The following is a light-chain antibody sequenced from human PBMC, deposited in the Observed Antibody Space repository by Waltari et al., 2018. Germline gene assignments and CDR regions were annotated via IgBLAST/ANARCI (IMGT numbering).Light chain of an antibody. V-gene: IGKV4-1*01. CDR3: QQYFSSPLS. J-gene: IGKJ3*01. Sequence: DIVMTQSPDFLSVSLGEGATINCKSSLSILHSSQNKNYLAWYQQKSGQSPKLLIYAASTRESGVPDRFSGSGSGTDFTLTISGLQAEDVAVYYCQQYFSSPLSFGPGTKVDIK. CDR1: LSILHSSQNKNY. CDR2: AAS.